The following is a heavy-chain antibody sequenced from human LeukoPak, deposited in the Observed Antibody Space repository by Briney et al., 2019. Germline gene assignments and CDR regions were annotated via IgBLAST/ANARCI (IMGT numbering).Heavy chain of an antibody. D-gene: IGHD3-9*01. J-gene: IGHJ4*02. CDR3: TQTEPRYFDWWPHN. Sequence: PGGSLRLSCAASGFTFSSYRMSWVRQAPGKGLEWVANIKQDGSEKYYVDSVKGRFTISRDNAKNSLYLQMNSLKTEDTAVYYCTQTEPRYFDWWPHNWGQGTLVTVSS. V-gene: IGHV3-7*03. CDR1: GFTFSSYR. CDR2: IKQDGSEK.